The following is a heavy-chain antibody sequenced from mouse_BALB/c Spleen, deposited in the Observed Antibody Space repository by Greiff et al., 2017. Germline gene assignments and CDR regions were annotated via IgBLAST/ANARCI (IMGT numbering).Heavy chain of an antibody. Sequence: VQLQQSGPELVKPGASVKISCKASGYAFSSSWMNWVKQRPGQGLEWIGRIYPGDGDTNYNGKFKGKATLTADKSSSTAYMQLSSLTSVDSAVYFCARSDRYRAMDYWGQGTSVTVAS. D-gene: IGHD2-14*01. J-gene: IGHJ4*01. CDR3: ARSDRYRAMDY. CDR2: IYPGDGDT. V-gene: IGHV1-82*01. CDR1: GYAFSSSW.